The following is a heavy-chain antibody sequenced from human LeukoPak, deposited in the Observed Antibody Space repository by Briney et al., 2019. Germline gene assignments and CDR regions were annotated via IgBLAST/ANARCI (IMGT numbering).Heavy chain of an antibody. CDR3: ARDMITFAGAIAYAFDI. J-gene: IGHJ3*02. V-gene: IGHV3-20*04. Sequence: GGSLTLSCAASGFTFDDYGLSWVRQAPGEGLEWVSGINWKCVKTGYVDSVKGRFTISRDNAKNSLYLQMNSLRADDTAFYYCARDMITFAGAIAYAFDIWGRGTMVTVSS. CDR1: GFTFDDYG. CDR2: INWKCVKT. D-gene: IGHD3-16*02.